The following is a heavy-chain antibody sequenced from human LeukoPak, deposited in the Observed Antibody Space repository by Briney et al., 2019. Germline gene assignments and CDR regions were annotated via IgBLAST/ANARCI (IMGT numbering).Heavy chain of an antibody. V-gene: IGHV1-2*06. CDR1: GYTFTGYY. CDR2: INPNSGGT. J-gene: IGHJ4*02. CDR3: ARVPPPSYYDILTGYFLLDY. Sequence: ASVKVSCKASGYTFTGYYMHWVRQAPGQGLEWMGRINPNSGGTNYAQKFQGRVTITADESTSTAYMELSSLRSEDTAVYYCARVPPPSYYDILTGYFLLDYWGQGTLVTVSS. D-gene: IGHD3-9*01.